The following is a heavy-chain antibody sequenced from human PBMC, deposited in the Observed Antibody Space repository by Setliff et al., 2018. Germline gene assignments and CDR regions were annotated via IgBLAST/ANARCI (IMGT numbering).Heavy chain of an antibody. CDR3: ARGGTFRYFDY. J-gene: IGHJ4*02. D-gene: IGHD5-12*01. CDR2: VYYSGTA. Sequence: SETLSLTCTVSDGSLSTYYWSWIRQPPGKGLEFIGYVYYSGTANYSPSLRSRLTISVDTSKNQFSLRLSSVTAADTAVYYCARGGTFRYFDYWGQGTPVTVSS. V-gene: IGHV4-59*01. CDR1: DGSLSTYY.